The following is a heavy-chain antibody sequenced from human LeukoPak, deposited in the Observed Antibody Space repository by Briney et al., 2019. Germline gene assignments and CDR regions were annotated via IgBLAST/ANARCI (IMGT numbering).Heavy chain of an antibody. CDR3: ARGRRYCSGGSCYVDY. D-gene: IGHD2-15*01. Sequence: ASVKVSCKASGYTFTSYDINWVRQATGQGLEWMGWMNPNSGNTGYAQKFQGRVTMTRNTSISTAYMELSSPRSEDTAVYYCARGRRYCSGGSCYVDYWGQGTLVTVSS. J-gene: IGHJ4*02. CDR2: MNPNSGNT. CDR1: GYTFTSYD. V-gene: IGHV1-8*01.